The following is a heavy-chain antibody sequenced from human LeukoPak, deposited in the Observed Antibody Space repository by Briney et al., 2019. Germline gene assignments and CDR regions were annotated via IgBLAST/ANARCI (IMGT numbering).Heavy chain of an antibody. J-gene: IGHJ5*02. D-gene: IGHD1-26*01. CDR1: GGSISSDY. CDR3: TRGSGWYYL. V-gene: IGHV4-59*01. Sequence: SETLSLTCTVSGGSISSDYWSWIRQPPGKGLEWIGYIHYSGSSNYNPSLKSRVTMSVGTSKKQSSLELRSVTTADTAVYYCTRGSGWYYLWGQGTLVTVSS. CDR2: IHYSGSS.